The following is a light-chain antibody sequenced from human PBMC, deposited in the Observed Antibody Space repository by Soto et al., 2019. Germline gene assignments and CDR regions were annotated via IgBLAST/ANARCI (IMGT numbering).Light chain of an antibody. CDR3: QQYKSYPWT. CDR2: DAS. Sequence: DIQMTQSPSTLSASVGDGVTITCRASQTISGWLAWYQQRPGKAPKLLISDASSFRSGVPSSFSGSGSGTEFTLTISSLQPDDFGSYYGQQYKSYPWTFGHGTKVEV. V-gene: IGKV1-5*01. J-gene: IGKJ1*01. CDR1: QTISGW.